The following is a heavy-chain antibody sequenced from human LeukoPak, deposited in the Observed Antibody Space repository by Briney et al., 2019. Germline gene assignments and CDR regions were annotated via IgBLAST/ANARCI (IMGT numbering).Heavy chain of an antibody. CDR3: ARDGGGVSSWVSH. CDR1: GYSFTTYW. D-gene: IGHD2-8*02. V-gene: IGHV5-10-1*01. J-gene: IGHJ4*02. Sequence: GESLKISCKGSGYSFTTYWICWVRQMPGKGLEWMGRIDPGDSFTKYSPSFQGHVTISVEKSISTAYLQWSSLRASDSAMYYCARDGGGVSSWVSHWGQGTLVTVSS. CDR2: IDPGDSFT.